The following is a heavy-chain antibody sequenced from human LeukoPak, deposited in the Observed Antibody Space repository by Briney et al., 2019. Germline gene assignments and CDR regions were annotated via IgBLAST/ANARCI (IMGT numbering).Heavy chain of an antibody. CDR3: ARNPRLIWDLYFDY. V-gene: IGHV3-48*03. CDR1: GFTLSSYE. CDR2: IINSGSTI. Sequence: GGSLRLSCAASGFTLSSYEMNWVRQAPGKGLEWVSYIINSGSTIYYADSVKGRFTISRDNAKDSLYLQMNSLRAEDTAVYYCARNPRLIWDLYFDYWGKGTLVSVSS. D-gene: IGHD3-16*01. J-gene: IGHJ4*02.